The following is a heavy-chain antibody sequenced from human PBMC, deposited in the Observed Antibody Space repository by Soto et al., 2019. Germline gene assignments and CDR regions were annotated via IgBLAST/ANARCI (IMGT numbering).Heavy chain of an antibody. D-gene: IGHD2-15*01. CDR3: ARVNVVVVAATREYYFDY. CDR2: INPNSGGT. Sequence: SVKVSCKASGYTFTGYYMHWVRQAPGQGLEWMGWINPNSGGTNYAQKFQGRVTMTRDTSISTAYMELSRLRSDDTAVYYCARVNVVVVAATREYYFDYWGQGTLVTVSS. V-gene: IGHV1-2*02. J-gene: IGHJ4*02. CDR1: GYTFTGYY.